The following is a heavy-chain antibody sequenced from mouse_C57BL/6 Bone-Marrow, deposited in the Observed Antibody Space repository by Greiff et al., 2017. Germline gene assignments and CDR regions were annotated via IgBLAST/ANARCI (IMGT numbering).Heavy chain of an antibody. CDR3: ARDRLLGFDY. CDR1: GYSITSGYY. J-gene: IGHJ2*01. CDR2: ISYDGSN. Sequence: EVQRVESGPGLVKPSQSLSLTCSVTGYSITSGYYWNWIRQFPGNKLEWMGYISYDGSNNYNSSLKNRISITRDTSKNQFFLKLNSVTTEDTATYYCARDRLLGFDYWGQGTTLTVS. V-gene: IGHV3-6*01. D-gene: IGHD2-3*01.